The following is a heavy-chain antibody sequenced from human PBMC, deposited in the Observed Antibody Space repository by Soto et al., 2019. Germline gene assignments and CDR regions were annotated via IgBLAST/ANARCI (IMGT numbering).Heavy chain of an antibody. J-gene: IGHJ6*02. CDR3: ARVTGRYYYGMDV. CDR1: GGSISGGDYS. V-gene: IGHV4-30-2*01. CDR2: IYHGDST. Sequence: SETLSLTCTVSGGSISGGDYSWNWIRQPPGKGLEWIGYIYHGDSTYYSPSLKTRVAISVDRSTNQFFLRLRSVTAADTAVYYCARVTGRYYYGMDVCGQGTTVTVSS.